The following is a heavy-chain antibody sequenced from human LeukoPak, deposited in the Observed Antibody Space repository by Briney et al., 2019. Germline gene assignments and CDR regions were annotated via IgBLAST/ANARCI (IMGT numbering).Heavy chain of an antibody. D-gene: IGHD3-22*01. CDR2: IWYDGSNK. J-gene: IGHJ4*02. CDR1: GFTFSSYG. V-gene: IGHV3-33*01. Sequence: GRSLRLSCVVSGFTFSSYGMHWVRQAPGKGLEWAALIWYDGSNKYYADSVKGRFTISRDNSKNTLYLQMNSLGADDTAVYYCARDVFTTYDTGGGYFDYWGQGTLVTVSS. CDR3: ARDVFTTYDTGGGYFDY.